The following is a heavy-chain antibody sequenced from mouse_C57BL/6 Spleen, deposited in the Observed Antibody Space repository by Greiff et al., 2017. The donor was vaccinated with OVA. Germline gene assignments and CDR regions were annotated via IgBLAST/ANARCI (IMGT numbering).Heavy chain of an antibody. V-gene: IGHV5-4*03. D-gene: IGHD1-1*01. CDR3: ARKGITTVEAMDY. J-gene: IGHJ4*01. CDR1: GFTFSSYA. CDR2: ISDGGSYT. Sequence: EVKLVESGGGLVKPGGSLKLSCAASGFTFSSYAMSWVRQTPEKRLEWVATISDGGSYTYYPDNVKGRFTISRDNAKNNLYLQMSHLKSEDTAMYYCARKGITTVEAMDYWGQGTSVTVSS.